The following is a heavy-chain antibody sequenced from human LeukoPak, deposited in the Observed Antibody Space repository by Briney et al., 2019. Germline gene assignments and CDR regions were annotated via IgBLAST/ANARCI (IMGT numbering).Heavy chain of an antibody. D-gene: IGHD6-19*01. J-gene: IGHJ3*02. CDR1: GFTFSSYA. CDR2: ISSNGGST. Sequence: GGSLRLSCAASGFTFSSYAMHWVRQAPGKGLEYVSAISSNGGSTYYANSVKGRFTISRDNSKNTLYLQMGSLRAEDMAVYYCAREYSSGWHDAFDIWGQGAMVTVSS. CDR3: AREYSSGWHDAFDI. V-gene: IGHV3-64*01.